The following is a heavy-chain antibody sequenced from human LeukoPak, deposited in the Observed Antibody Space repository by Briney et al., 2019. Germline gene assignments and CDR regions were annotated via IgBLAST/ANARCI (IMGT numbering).Heavy chain of an antibody. Sequence: GESLKISCKGSGYSLTSYWIGWVRQMPGKGLEWMGIIYPGDSDTRYSPSFQGQVTISADKSISTAYLQWSSLKASDTAMYYCARLPLSYYYDSSGYYLDYWGQGTLVTVSS. J-gene: IGHJ4*02. D-gene: IGHD3-22*01. V-gene: IGHV5-51*01. CDR3: ARLPLSYYYDSSGYYLDY. CDR1: GYSLTSYW. CDR2: IYPGDSDT.